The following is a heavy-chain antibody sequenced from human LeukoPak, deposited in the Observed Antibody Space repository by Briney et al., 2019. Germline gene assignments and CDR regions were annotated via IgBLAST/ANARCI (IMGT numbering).Heavy chain of an antibody. CDR2: ISWNSGSI. V-gene: IGHV3-9*01. CDR1: GFTFDDYA. CDR3: ARDWYYSIDY. Sequence: GGSLRLSCAASGFTFDDYAMHWVRQAPGKGLEWVSGISWNSGSIGYADSVKGRFTISRDNAKNMLYLQMNSLRAEDTAVYYCARDWYYSIDYWGQGTLVTVSS. D-gene: IGHD3-10*01. J-gene: IGHJ4*02.